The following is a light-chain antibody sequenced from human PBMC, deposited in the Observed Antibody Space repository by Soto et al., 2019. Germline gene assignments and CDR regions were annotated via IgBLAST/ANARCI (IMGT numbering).Light chain of an antibody. V-gene: IGLV2-14*03. CDR3: TSYTTSSIVV. Sequence: QSALTQPASVSGSPGQSITISCTGTSSDVGGYNFVSWYQQHPGKAPKVMIYDVSDRPSGVSDRFSGSKSGNTASLTISGLQAEDEAHYYCTSYTTSSIVVFGGGTKLTVL. CDR1: SSDVGGYNF. J-gene: IGLJ2*01. CDR2: DVS.